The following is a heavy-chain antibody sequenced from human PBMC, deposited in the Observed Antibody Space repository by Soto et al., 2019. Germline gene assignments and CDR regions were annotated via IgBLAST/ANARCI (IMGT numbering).Heavy chain of an antibody. CDR2: IYIGGSI. D-gene: IGHD3-16*01. Sequence: SEPLSLTCTDSGGSSRGCYWSWIRQHPGKGVEWIGCIYIGGSIHYNPSLKSRVTISVDTSKIQLSVKRSSVTAVDTAVDYCASLSLWGSAGPRFYGMDVWGQGTTVTVSS. V-gene: IGHV4-59*05. CDR1: GGSSRGCY. CDR3: ASLSLWGSAGPRFYGMDV. J-gene: IGHJ6*02.